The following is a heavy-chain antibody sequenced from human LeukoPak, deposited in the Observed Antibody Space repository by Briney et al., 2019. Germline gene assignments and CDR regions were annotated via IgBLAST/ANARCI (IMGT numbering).Heavy chain of an antibody. Sequence: GGSLRVSCAASGFTFSSSAMSWVRQAPGKGLEWVSAISNNGGYTYYADSVQGQFTISRDNSKSTLCLQMNSLRAEDTAVYYCAKQLGYCSDGSCYFPYWGQGTLVTVSS. V-gene: IGHV3-23*01. CDR2: ISNNGGYT. J-gene: IGHJ4*02. CDR1: GFTFSSSA. D-gene: IGHD2-15*01. CDR3: AKQLGYCSDGSCYFPY.